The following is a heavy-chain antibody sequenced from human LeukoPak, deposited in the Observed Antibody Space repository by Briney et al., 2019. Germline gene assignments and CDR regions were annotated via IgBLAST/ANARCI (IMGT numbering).Heavy chain of an antibody. CDR2: IRYDGSNK. CDR3: AKRWIVGATSYFDY. V-gene: IGHV3-30*02. CDR1: GFIFSSYG. Sequence: GGSLRLSCAASGFIFSSYGMHWVRQAPGKGLEWVAFIRYDGSNKFYADSVKGRFTISRDNSKNTLYLQMNSLRAEDTAVYYCAKRWIVGATSYFDYWGQGTLVTVSS. D-gene: IGHD1-26*01. J-gene: IGHJ4*02.